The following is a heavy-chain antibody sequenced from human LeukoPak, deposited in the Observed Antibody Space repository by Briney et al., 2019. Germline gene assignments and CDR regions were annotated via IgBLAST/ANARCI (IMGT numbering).Heavy chain of an antibody. CDR1: GGTFSSYA. CDR3: ARPSEKTADYYYYYMDV. D-gene: IGHD2-21*02. J-gene: IGHJ6*03. V-gene: IGHV1-69*01. Sequence: SVKVSCKASGGTFSSYAISWVRQAPGQGREWMGGIIPIFGTANYAQKFQGRVTITADESTSTAYMELSSLRSEDTAVYYCARPSEKTADYYYYYMDVWGKGTTVTVSS. CDR2: IIPIFGTA.